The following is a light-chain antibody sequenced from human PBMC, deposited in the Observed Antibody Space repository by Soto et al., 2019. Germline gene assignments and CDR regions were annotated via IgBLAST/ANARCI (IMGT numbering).Light chain of an antibody. J-gene: IGKJ4*01. CDR3: QQRSNWPLT. V-gene: IGKV3-11*01. Sequence: EIVLTQSPSTLPLSPGERATLSCRASQSINRHLAWYQQKPGQAPRLLIYDASNRATGIPARFSGSGSGTDFTLTISSLEPEDFELYYCQQRSNWPLTFGGGTKVDIK. CDR1: QSINRH. CDR2: DAS.